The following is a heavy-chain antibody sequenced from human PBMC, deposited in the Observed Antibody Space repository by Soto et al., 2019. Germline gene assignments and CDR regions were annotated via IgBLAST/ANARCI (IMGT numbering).Heavy chain of an antibody. CDR2: IIPMLTVT. V-gene: IGHV1-69*02. J-gene: IGHJ3*02. CDR3: STGSWSAETFDI. Sequence: QVHLVQSGAEVKTPGSSVKVSCKAAGGTFNTYTLIWVRQAPGHGLEWMGRIIPMLTVTNSAQKFQGRVTLTAEKSTGTAFMELTSLRSDDTAIYYCSTGSWSAETFDIWGQGTMVTVSS. D-gene: IGHD2-2*01. CDR1: GGTFNTYT.